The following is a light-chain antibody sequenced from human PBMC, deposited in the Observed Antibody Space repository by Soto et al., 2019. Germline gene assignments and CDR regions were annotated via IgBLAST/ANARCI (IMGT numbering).Light chain of an antibody. V-gene: IGKV1-5*03. Sequence: DIQMTQSPSTLSASVGGRVTITCRASQSISYWLAWYQQKPGKAPKLLIYKASSLESGVPSRFSGSGSGTEFTLTISSLQPDDFATYYCQQYDSYWTFGQGTKVDIK. J-gene: IGKJ1*01. CDR1: QSISYW. CDR3: QQYDSYWT. CDR2: KAS.